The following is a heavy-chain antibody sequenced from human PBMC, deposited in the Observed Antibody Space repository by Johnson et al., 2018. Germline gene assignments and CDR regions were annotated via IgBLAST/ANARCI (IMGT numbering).Heavy chain of an antibody. CDR3: ARDAPEGYDFWSGYYWYYYYYYMDV. CDR1: GFTFSSYG. CDR2: IWYDGSNK. J-gene: IGHJ6*03. D-gene: IGHD3-3*01. V-gene: IGHV3-33*01. Sequence: QVQLVESGGGVVQXGRSLRLSCAASGFTFSSYGMHWVRQAPGKGLEWVAVIWYDGSNKYYADSVKGRFTISRDNSKNTLYLQMNSLRAEDTAVYYCARDAPEGYDFWSGYYWYYYYYYMDVWGKGTTVTVSS.